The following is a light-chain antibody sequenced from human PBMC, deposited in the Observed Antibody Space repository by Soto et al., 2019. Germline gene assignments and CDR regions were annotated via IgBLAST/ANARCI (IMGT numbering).Light chain of an antibody. Sequence: EIVMTQSPATLSFSPGERATLSCRASQSISGDLAWYQQKPGQPPRLLTYDASTRPNGIPASFRGSGSGTEITLTVRSVQDVDFEVYYCQNNGHWAGTFGQGTEVAIK. V-gene: IGKV3-15*01. CDR2: DAS. CDR3: QNNGHWAGT. J-gene: IGKJ1*01. CDR1: QSISGD.